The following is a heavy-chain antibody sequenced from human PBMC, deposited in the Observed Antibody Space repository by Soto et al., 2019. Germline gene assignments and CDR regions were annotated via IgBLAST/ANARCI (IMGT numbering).Heavy chain of an antibody. CDR3: VRGMEHYHYSSGYYYFVS. CDR1: GCTLSRYG. D-gene: IGHD3-22*01. CDR2: INSDGSST. V-gene: IGHV3-74*01. J-gene: IGHJ4*02. Sequence: EVQLVESGGGLVQPGGSLRLSCGVSGCTLSRYGMHWVHQAPGKGLVWVSRINSDGSSTDYADYVKGRFTISRDNAKNTLYLQMKSLRAEDTAVYYCVRGMEHYHYSSGYYYFVSWGQGTLVTVSS.